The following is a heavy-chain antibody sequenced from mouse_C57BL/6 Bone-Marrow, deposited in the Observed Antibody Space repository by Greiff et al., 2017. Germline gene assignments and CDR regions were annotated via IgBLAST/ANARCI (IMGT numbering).Heavy chain of an antibody. J-gene: IGHJ3*01. CDR1: GFTFSSYA. D-gene: IGHD2-4*01. CDR2: ISSGGDYI. V-gene: IGHV5-9-1*02. CDR3: TREGIYYDYDGGFAY. Sequence: EVQGVESGEGLVKPGGSLKLSCAASGFTFSSYAMSWVRQTPEKRLEWVAYISSGGDYIYYADTVKGRFTISRDNARNTLYLQMSSLKSEDTAMYYCTREGIYYDYDGGFAYWGQGTLVTVSA.